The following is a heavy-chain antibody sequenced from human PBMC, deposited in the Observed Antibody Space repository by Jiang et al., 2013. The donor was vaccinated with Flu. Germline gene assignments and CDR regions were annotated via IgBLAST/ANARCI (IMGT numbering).Heavy chain of an antibody. CDR1: GGSISSSNW. CDR3: AGGRLGADGGALDV. CDR2: IYHSGST. Sequence: GSGLVKPSGTLSLTCAVSGGSISSSNWWSWVRQPPGKGLEWIGEIYHSGSTNYNPSLKSRVTISVDKSKNQFSLKLSSVTAADTAVYYCAGGRLGADGGALDVWGQGTTVTVSS. D-gene: IGHD2-21*01. J-gene: IGHJ6*02. V-gene: IGHV4-4*02.